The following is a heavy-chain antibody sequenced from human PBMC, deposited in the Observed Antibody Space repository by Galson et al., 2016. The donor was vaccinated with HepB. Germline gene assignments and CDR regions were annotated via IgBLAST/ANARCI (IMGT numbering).Heavy chain of an antibody. J-gene: IGHJ4*02. D-gene: IGHD6-13*01. Sequence: SLRLSCAASGLTFSTYDMHWVRQATGKGLEWVSTIGIAGDTYYPGSVKGRFTISRDNAKNSLYLQMNSLRAEDTAAYYCARIGAIWYNSSWSAYFDYWGQGTLVTVSS. CDR3: ARIGAIWYNSSWSAYFDY. CDR2: IGIAGDT. CDR1: GLTFSTYD. V-gene: IGHV3-13*01.